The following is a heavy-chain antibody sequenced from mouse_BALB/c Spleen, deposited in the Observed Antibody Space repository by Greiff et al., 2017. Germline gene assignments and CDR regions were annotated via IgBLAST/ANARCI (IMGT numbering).Heavy chain of an antibody. CDR3: ARSGGNYVVYYYAMDY. CDR2: IDPFNGGT. D-gene: IGHD2-1*01. Sequence: EVKLQESGPELMKPGASVKISCKASGYSFTSYYMHWVKQSHGKSLEWIGYIDPFNGGTSYNQKFKGKATLTVDKSSSTAYMHLSSLTSEDSAVYYCARSGGNYVVYYYAMDYWGQGTSVTVSS. V-gene: IGHV1S135*01. CDR1: GYSFTSYY. J-gene: IGHJ4*01.